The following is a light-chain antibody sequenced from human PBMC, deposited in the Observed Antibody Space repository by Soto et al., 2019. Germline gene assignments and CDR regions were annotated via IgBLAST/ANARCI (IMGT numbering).Light chain of an antibody. CDR1: QSVNSAY. J-gene: IGKJ4*01. V-gene: IGKV3-20*01. CDR2: AAS. Sequence: GTPPFSPGERAPLSCRASQSVNSAYLAWYQQRPGQAPRLLIYAASSRATAIPDRFSGSGSCTDFTLTISRLEPEDFAVYSSQPYGSSLPFAGGTKVDIK. CDR3: QPYGSSLP.